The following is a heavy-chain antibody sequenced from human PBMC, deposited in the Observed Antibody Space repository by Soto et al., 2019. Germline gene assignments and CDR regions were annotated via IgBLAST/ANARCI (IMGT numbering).Heavy chain of an antibody. V-gene: IGHV1-8*01. J-gene: IGHJ4*01. D-gene: IGHD2-15*01. Sequence: ASVKVSCKTSGYNFTNFDINWVRQAPGRGLVWMGWMNPSSGETGSAQNFQGRVTMTRDISTRTFFMQLTSLRSEDTAIYYCTRLAEYCNGIKCYSNFDFWGRGTQVTVSS. CDR2: MNPSSGET. CDR1: GYNFTNFD. CDR3: TRLAEYCNGIKCYSNFDF.